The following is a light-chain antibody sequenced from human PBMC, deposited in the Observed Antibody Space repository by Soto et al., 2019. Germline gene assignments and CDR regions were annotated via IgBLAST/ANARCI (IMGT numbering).Light chain of an antibody. J-gene: IGLJ1*01. Sequence: QSVLTQPPPVSGSPGQSISISCTGTSSDVSSYNYVSWYQQHPGKAPKLIIYDVSDRPSGVSNRFSGSKSGNTASLTISGLQAEDEADYYCSSFTTSSTYVFGTGTKVTVL. CDR3: SSFTTSSTYV. V-gene: IGLV2-14*03. CDR2: DVS. CDR1: SSDVSSYNY.